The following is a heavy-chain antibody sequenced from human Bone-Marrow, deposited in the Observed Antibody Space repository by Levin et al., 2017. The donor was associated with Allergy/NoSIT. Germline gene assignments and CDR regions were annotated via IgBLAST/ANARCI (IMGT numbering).Heavy chain of an antibody. D-gene: IGHD1-26*01. V-gene: IGHV4-59*08. J-gene: IGHJ4*02. Sequence: SETLSLTCTVSGGSISSYYWSWIRQPPGKGLEWIGYIYYSGSTNYNPSLKSRVTISVDTSKNQFSLKLSSVTAADTAVYYCARHDLTLGGAGSLDYWGQGTLVTVSS. CDR3: ARHDLTLGGAGSLDY. CDR1: GGSISSYY. CDR2: IYYSGST.